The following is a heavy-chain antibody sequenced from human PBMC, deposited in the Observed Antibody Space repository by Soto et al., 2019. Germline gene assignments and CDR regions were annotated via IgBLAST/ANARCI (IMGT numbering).Heavy chain of an antibody. CDR2: IYYSGST. D-gene: IGHD3-10*01. CDR1: GGSISSGDYY. CDR3: ASRKSSPYFDY. V-gene: IGHV4-30-4*01. Sequence: SETLSLTCTVSGGSISSGDYYWCWIRQPPGKGLECIGYIYYSGSTYYNPSLKSRVTISVDTSKNQFSLKLSSVTAADTAVYYCASRKSSPYFDYWGQGTLVTVSS. J-gene: IGHJ4*02.